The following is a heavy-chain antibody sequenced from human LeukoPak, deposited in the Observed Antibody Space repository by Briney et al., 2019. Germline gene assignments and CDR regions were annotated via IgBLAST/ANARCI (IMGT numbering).Heavy chain of an antibody. CDR2: ISSSSSYI. Sequence: PGGSLRLSCAASGFTFSSYSMNWVRQAPGKGLEWVSSISSSSSYIYYADSVKGRFTISRDNAKNSLYLQMNSLRAEDTAVYYCARERGHSYGSPYFDYWGQGTLVTVSS. CDR1: GFTFSSYS. D-gene: IGHD5-18*01. CDR3: ARERGHSYGSPYFDY. J-gene: IGHJ4*02. V-gene: IGHV3-21*04.